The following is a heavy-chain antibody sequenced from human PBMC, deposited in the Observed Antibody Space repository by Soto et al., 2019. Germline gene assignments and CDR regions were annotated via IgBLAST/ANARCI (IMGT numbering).Heavy chain of an antibody. Sequence: QVQLQESGPGLVKPSQTLSLTCYVSGGSITSGGYSWTWIRHQPGKALQWVGYIFDSGSAYYNPSLKSRLTISVDTDKNLFSLELRSVTAADTAVYYCARGSGYSRHFASWGQGTLVSVSS. CDR3: ARGSGYSRHFAS. CDR2: IFDSGSA. D-gene: IGHD3-3*01. V-gene: IGHV4-31*02. J-gene: IGHJ4*02. CDR1: GGSITSGGYS.